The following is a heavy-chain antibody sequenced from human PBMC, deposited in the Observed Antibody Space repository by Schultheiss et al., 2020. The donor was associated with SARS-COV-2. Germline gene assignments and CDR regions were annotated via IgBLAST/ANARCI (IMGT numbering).Heavy chain of an antibody. Sequence: GGSLRLSCAASGFTFSSYWMSWVRQAPGKGLEWVANIKQDGSEKYYVDSVKGRFTISRDNAKNSLYLQMNSLRAEDTAVYYCARRGGYSGYDYSDYYYYYGMDVWGQGTTVTVSS. CDR1: GFTFSSYW. CDR2: IKQDGSEK. J-gene: IGHJ6*02. D-gene: IGHD5-12*01. CDR3: ARRGGYSGYDYSDYYYYYGMDV. V-gene: IGHV3-7*01.